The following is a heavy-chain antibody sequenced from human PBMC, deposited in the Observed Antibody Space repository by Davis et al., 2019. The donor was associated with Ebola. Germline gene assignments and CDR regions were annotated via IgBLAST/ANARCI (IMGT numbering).Heavy chain of an antibody. CDR3: AKEVLPSHYYYYYGMDV. V-gene: IGHV3-23*01. Sequence: GESLKISCAASGFTFSSYAMSWVRQAPGKGLEWVSAISGSGGSTYYADSVKGRFTISRDNSKNTLYLQMNSLRAEDTAVYYCAKEVLPSHYYYYYGMDVWGQGTTVTVSS. CDR1: GFTFSSYA. D-gene: IGHD3-3*01. CDR2: ISGSGGST. J-gene: IGHJ6*02.